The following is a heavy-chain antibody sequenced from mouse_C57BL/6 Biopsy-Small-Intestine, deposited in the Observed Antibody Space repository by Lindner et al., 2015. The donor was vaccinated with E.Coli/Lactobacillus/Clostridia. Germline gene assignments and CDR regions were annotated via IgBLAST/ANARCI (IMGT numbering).Heavy chain of an antibody. J-gene: IGHJ2*01. CDR2: INAGNGNT. Sequence: SVKVSCKASGYSFPAYAMHWVRQAPGQRLEWMGWINAGNGNTKYPQKFQGRVTITRDTSASTAYMELSGLRSEDTAVYYCARDPQGSSNYFDYWGQGTLVTVSS. V-gene: IGHV1-84*02. CDR3: ARDPQGSSNYFDY. CDR1: GYSFPAYA. D-gene: IGHD3-1*01.